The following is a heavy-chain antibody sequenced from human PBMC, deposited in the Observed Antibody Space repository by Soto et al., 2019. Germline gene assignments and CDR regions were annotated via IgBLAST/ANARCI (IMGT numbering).Heavy chain of an antibody. CDR2: IFSNNER. J-gene: IGHJ6*02. V-gene: IGHV2-26*03. CDR3: AHSVADSSAYHYAFDV. D-gene: IGHD3-16*01. Sequence: QVTLKEASPVLVKATETLTLTCSISGFSLTTGRSGVSWIRQPPGKALEWLAHIFSNNERSYSPSLQHRLSISADTSKRQVDLTLTNVGPVDTGTYFCAHSVADSSAYHYAFDVWGQGASVTVS. CDR1: GFSLTTGRSG.